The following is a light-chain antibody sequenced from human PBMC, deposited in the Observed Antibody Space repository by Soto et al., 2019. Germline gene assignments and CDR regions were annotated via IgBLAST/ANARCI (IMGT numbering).Light chain of an antibody. CDR2: GNS. J-gene: IGLJ2*01. Sequence: QSVLTQPPSVSGAPGQRVTIYCTGSSSNIGAGYDVHWYQQLPGTAPKLLIYGNSNRPSGVPDRFSGSKSVTSASLAITGLQAEDEAESYCQSYDSSRSAYVVFGGGTKLTVL. V-gene: IGLV1-40*01. CDR1: SSNIGAGYD. CDR3: QSYDSSRSAYVV.